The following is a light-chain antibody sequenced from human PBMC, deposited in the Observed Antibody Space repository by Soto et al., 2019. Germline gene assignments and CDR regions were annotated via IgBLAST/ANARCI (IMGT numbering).Light chain of an antibody. CDR1: QSVSSN. J-gene: IGKJ4*01. CDR2: GAS. CDR3: QQYNHWQSLT. Sequence: EIVMTQSPATLSVSPGERATLSCRASQSVSSNLAWYQQKPGQAPRLLIYGASTRATGIPARFSGSGSGTEFTLTISSLQSEDFAVSYCQQYNHWQSLTFGGGTKV. V-gene: IGKV3-15*01.